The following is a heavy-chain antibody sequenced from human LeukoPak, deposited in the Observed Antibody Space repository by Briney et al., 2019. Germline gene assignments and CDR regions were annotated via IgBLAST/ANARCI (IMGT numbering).Heavy chain of an antibody. CDR3: ARDCGYQCLFDY. CDR2: ISGYNGNT. V-gene: IGHV1-18*01. CDR1: GYSFSNYG. Sequence: GASVKVSCKAPGYSFSNYGISWVRQAPGQGLEWMGWISGYNGNTNYAQKFQGRVTMTTDTFTSTAYMELRSLRSDDTAVYYCARDCGYQCLFDYWGQGTLVTVSS. J-gene: IGHJ4*02. D-gene: IGHD5-12*01.